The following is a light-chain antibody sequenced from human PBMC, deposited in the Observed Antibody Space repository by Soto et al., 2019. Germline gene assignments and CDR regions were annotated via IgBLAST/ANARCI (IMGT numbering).Light chain of an antibody. CDR1: QIVRNNY. J-gene: IGKJ5*01. Sequence: EFFLTQSPGILSLSRWETATLFRRAIQIVRNNYLAWDQQKPGQAPRLLIYDASSRATGIPDRFSGGGSGTDFTLTISRREPEDFAVYDCQQYNNWHSITFGQGTRLDIK. CDR2: DAS. V-gene: IGKV3D-20*02. CDR3: QQYNNWHSIT.